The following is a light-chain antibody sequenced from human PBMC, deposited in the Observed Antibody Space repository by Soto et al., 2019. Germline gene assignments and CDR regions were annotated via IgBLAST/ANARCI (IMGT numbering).Light chain of an antibody. CDR1: KLGDKY. CDR3: QAWDSSTVL. CDR2: QDT. J-gene: IGLJ2*01. V-gene: IGLV3-1*01. Sequence: SYALTQPPSVSVSPGQTASITCSGDKLGDKYAFWYQQKPGQSPVLVIYQDTKRPSGIPERFSGSNSGNTATLTISGTQAMDEADYYCQAWDSSTVLFGGGTKLTVL.